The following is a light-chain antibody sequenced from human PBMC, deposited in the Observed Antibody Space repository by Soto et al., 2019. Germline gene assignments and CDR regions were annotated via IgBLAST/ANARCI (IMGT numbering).Light chain of an antibody. Sequence: AIPLTQSPSSLSASVGDRVTITCRASQGISGALAWYQGKPGKPPKLLIYDASTLQSGVPSRFSGSGSGTDFTLTISSLQPEDFATYYCQQYNSYLRTFGQGTKVGIK. CDR3: QQYNSYLRT. J-gene: IGKJ1*01. CDR1: QGISGA. V-gene: IGKV1-13*02. CDR2: DAS.